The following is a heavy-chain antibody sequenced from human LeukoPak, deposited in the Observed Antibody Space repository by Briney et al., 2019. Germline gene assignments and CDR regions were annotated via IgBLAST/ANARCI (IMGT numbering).Heavy chain of an antibody. J-gene: IGHJ3*01. CDR2: IYHSEST. CDR3: ARFDHVWETHGMDAFDL. Sequence: PSETLSLTCGVSGYSISRGYSWGWIRQPPGKGLEWIGNIYHSESTHYNPSLKNRVTISPDTSKNQFSLKLTSVTASDTAVYYCARFDHVWETHGMDAFDLWGKGTMVTVSS. CDR1: GYSISRGYS. V-gene: IGHV4-38-2*01. D-gene: IGHD3-16*01.